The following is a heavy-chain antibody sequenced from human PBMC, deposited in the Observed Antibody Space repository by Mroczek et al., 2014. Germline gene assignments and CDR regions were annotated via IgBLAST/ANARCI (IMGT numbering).Heavy chain of an antibody. V-gene: IGHV4-61*02. J-gene: IGHJ5*02. Sequence: QVQLQESGPGLVKPSQTLSLTCTVSGGSISSGSYYWSWIRQPAGKGLEWIGRIYTSGSTNYNPSLKSRVTMSVDTSKNQFSLKLSSVTAADTAVYYCARVGTTVTINWFDPWGQGTLVTVSS. CDR3: ARVGTTVTINWFDP. CDR2: IYTSGST. CDR1: GGSISSGSYY. D-gene: IGHD4-17*01.